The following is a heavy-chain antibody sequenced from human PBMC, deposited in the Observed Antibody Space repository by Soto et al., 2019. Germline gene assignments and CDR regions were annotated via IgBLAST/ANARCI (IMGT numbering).Heavy chain of an antibody. D-gene: IGHD3-10*01. CDR2: INHSGST. CDR3: ARVRRITMVRGPSGVNFDP. V-gene: IGHV4-34*01. J-gene: IGHJ5*02. Sequence: PSETLSLTCAVYGGSFSGYYWGGIRQPPGKGLEWIGEINHSGSTNYNPSLKSRVTISVDTSKNQFSLKLSSVTAADTAVYYCARVRRITMVRGPSGVNFDPWGQGTLVTVSS. CDR1: GGSFSGYY.